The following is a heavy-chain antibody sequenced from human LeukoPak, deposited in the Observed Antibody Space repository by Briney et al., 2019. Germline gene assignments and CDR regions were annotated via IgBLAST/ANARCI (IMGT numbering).Heavy chain of an antibody. CDR3: AKDAYYYDSTSDY. J-gene: IGHJ4*02. CDR1: GFAFSSSS. Sequence: GSLRLSCAASGFAFSSSSMNWVRQAPGKGLEWISHISSDSNIIYYADSVKGRFTISRDNAKNTLYLQMNSLRAEDTAVYYCAKDAYYYDSTSDYWGQGTLVTVSS. CDR2: ISSDSNII. D-gene: IGHD3-22*01. V-gene: IGHV3-48*04.